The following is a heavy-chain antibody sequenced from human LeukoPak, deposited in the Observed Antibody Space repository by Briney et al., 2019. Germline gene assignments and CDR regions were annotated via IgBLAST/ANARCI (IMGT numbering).Heavy chain of an antibody. V-gene: IGHV3-33*06. CDR1: GFSFSNFG. J-gene: IGHJ4*02. Sequence: GGSLRLSCAASGFSFSNFGMHWVRQTPGKGLEWVALIWSDARKTHYADSVMGRFTISRDNSENTLYSQMNSLRVEDTAVYYCVKGGDGFNFGDHWGQGNRVTVSS. CDR3: VKGGDGFNFGDH. D-gene: IGHD5-24*01. CDR2: IWSDARKT.